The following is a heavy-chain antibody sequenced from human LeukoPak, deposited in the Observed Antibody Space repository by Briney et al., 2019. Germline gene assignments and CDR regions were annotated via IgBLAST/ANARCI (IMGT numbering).Heavy chain of an antibody. CDR3: ARVMGIAVAVGGFDP. V-gene: IGHV4-4*02. D-gene: IGHD6-19*01. CDR2: IYHSGST. CDR1: GGSISSSNW. J-gene: IGHJ5*02. Sequence: PSGTLSLTCAVSGGSISSSNWWSWVRQPPGKGLEWIGEIYHSGSTNYNPSLKSRVTISVDKSKNQFSLKLSSVTAADTAVYYCARVMGIAVAVGGFDPWGQGTLVTVSS.